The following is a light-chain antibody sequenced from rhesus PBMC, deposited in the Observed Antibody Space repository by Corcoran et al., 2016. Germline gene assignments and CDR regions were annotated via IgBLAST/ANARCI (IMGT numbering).Light chain of an antibody. CDR3: QQYSSSPPT. Sequence: DIQMTQSPSSLSASVGDTVTITCRASQSISSWLAWYQQKPGKAPKVLIYKASSLQSGVPSRFSGGGFGTDFNITISSLQSEDVASYYWQQYSSSPPTFGQGTKVET. V-gene: IGKV1-22*01. CDR1: QSISSW. CDR2: KAS. J-gene: IGKJ1*01.